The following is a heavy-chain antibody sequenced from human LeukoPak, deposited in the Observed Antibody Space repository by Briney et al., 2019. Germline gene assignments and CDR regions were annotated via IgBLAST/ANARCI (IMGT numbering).Heavy chain of an antibody. CDR1: GGSISSGGYY. D-gene: IGHD6-13*01. V-gene: IGHV4-31*03. CDR3: ARDAGEQLAFDY. J-gene: IGHJ4*02. Sequence: PSETLSLTCTVSGGSISSGGYYWSWVRQHPGKGLEWIGYIYYSGSTYYNPFLKSRVTISVDTSKNQFSLKLSSVTAADTAVYYCARDAGEQLAFDYWGQRTLVTVSS. CDR2: IYYSGST.